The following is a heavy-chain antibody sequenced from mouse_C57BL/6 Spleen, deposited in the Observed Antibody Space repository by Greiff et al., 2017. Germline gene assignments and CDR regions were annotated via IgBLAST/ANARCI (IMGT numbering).Heavy chain of an antibody. CDR1: GFTFSSYA. CDR3: ARYGGYDVGAMDY. J-gene: IGHJ4*01. V-gene: IGHV5-4*01. Sequence: EVQLVESGGGLVKPGGSLKLSCAASGFTFSSYAMSWVRQTPEKRLEWVATISDGGSYTYYPDNVKGRFTIARDNAKNNLYMQMSHLKSEDTAMYDCARYGGYDVGAMDYWGQGTSVTVSS. D-gene: IGHD2-2*01. CDR2: ISDGGSYT.